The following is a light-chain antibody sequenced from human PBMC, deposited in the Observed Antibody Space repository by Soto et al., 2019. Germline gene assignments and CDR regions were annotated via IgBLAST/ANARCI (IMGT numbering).Light chain of an antibody. Sequence: EIVLTQSPATLSLSPGESATLSCRASQSVNTYLAWYQQKPGQAPRLLIFDASNTATGVPARFSGSGSGTDFTLTISSLEPEDFAVYYCQQRSNWVSFGGGTKVEIK. V-gene: IGKV3-11*01. CDR3: QQRSNWVS. CDR1: QSVNTY. CDR2: DAS. J-gene: IGKJ4*01.